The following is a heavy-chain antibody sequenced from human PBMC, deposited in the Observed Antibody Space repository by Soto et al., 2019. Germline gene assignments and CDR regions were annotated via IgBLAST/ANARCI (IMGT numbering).Heavy chain of an antibody. CDR3: ARDGSSSWYAQFDY. Sequence: ASVKVSCKASGYTFTGYYMHWVRQAPGQGLEWMGWINPNSGGTNYAQKFQGRVTMTRDTSISTAYMELSRLRSDDTAVYYCARDGSSSWYAQFDYWGQGTLVTSPQ. D-gene: IGHD6-13*01. J-gene: IGHJ4*02. CDR2: INPNSGGT. CDR1: GYTFTGYY. V-gene: IGHV1-2*02.